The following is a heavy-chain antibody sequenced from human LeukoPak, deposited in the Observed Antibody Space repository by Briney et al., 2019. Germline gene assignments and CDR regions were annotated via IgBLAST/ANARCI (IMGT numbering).Heavy chain of an antibody. CDR1: GGSISSYY. J-gene: IGHJ4*02. CDR2: IYTSGST. Sequence: SETLSLTCTVSGGSISSYYWSWIRQPAGKGLEWIGRIYTSGSTNYNPSLKSRVTMSVDTSKNQFSLKLSSVTAADTAVYYCATYTSDRASFDYWGQGNLVTVSS. V-gene: IGHV4-4*07. D-gene: IGHD3-22*01. CDR3: ATYTSDRASFDY.